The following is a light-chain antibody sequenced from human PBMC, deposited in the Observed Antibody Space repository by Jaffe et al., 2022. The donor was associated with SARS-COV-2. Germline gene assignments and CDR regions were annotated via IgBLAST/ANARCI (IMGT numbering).Light chain of an antibody. CDR3: QLYDSSLWT. CDR2: SAS. J-gene: IGKJ1*01. CDR1: QSVSSTY. Sequence: EIVLTQSPGTLSLSPGERATLSCRASQSVSSTYLAWYQQKPGQAPRLLIYSASSRATGIPDRFSGSGSGTDFTLTVSRLEPQDSAVYYCQLYDSSLWTFGQGTKVEIK. V-gene: IGKV3-20*01.